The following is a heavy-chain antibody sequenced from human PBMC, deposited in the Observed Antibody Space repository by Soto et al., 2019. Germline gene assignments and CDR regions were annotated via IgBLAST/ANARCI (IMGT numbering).Heavy chain of an antibody. CDR2: ISYDGSNK. V-gene: IGHV3-30-3*01. CDR3: ARGYCSGGSCYSLYSTRGAFDI. D-gene: IGHD2-15*01. CDR1: GFTFSSYA. Sequence: TGGSLRLSCAASGFTFSSYAMHWVRQAPGKGLEWVAVISYDGSNKYYADSVKGRFTISRDNSKNTLYLQMNSLRAEDTAVYYCARGYCSGGSCYSLYSTRGAFDIWGQGTMVTVSS. J-gene: IGHJ3*02.